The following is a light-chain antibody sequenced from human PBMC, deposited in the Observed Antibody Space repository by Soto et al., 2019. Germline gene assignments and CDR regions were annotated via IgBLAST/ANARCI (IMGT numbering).Light chain of an antibody. Sequence: EIVMTQSPATLSVSPGERATLSCRASQSVSSNLAWYQQKPGQAPRLLIYGASTRATGIPARFSGSGSGTEFTLTISSLQSEDFAVYYCQQYNNWPQGPWTFGQGHKVYSK. J-gene: IGKJ1*01. CDR3: QQYNNWPQGPWT. CDR2: GAS. CDR1: QSVSSN. V-gene: IGKV3-15*01.